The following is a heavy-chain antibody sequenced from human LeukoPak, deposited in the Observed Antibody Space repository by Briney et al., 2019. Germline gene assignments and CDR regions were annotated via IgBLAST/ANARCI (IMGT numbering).Heavy chain of an antibody. CDR3: ARDTSIAAAGQYFDY. D-gene: IGHD6-13*01. V-gene: IGHV1-18*01. CDR1: GYTFTSYG. Sequence: GASVKVSCKASGYTFTSYGISWVRQAPGQGLEWMGWISAYNGNTNYAQKLQGRVTMTTDTSTSTAYMELRSLRSDDTAVYYCARDTSIAAAGQYFDYWGQGTLVTVSS. J-gene: IGHJ4*02. CDR2: ISAYNGNT.